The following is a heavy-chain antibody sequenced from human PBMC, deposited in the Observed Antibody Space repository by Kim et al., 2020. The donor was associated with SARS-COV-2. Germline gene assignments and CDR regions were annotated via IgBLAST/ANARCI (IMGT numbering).Heavy chain of an antibody. CDR1: GGSFSGYY. CDR2: INHSGST. V-gene: IGHV4-34*01. J-gene: IGHJ4*02. Sequence: SETLSLTCAVYGGSFSGYYWSWIRQPPGKGLEWIGEINHSGSTNYNPSLKSRVTISVDTSKNQFSLKLSSVTAADTAVYYCARGGFSYYYGSGMGYFDYWGQGTLVTVSS. CDR3: ARGGFSYYYGSGMGYFDY. D-gene: IGHD3-10*01.